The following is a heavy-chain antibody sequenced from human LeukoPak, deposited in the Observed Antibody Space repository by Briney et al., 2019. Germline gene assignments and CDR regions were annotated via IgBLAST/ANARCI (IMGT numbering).Heavy chain of an antibody. Sequence: WGSLRLSCSAPGFTFSGAWMSWGRQAPGKGLEWVGRILLNRQGATTDYAAPVQGRFTISRDDSRNSVYLQMNSLKTEDTAVYYCTTVAGERPFADYWGQGTLVTVSS. CDR3: TTVAGERPFADY. J-gene: IGHJ4*02. D-gene: IGHD1-1*01. V-gene: IGHV3-15*01. CDR1: GFTFSGAW. CDR2: ILLNRQGATT.